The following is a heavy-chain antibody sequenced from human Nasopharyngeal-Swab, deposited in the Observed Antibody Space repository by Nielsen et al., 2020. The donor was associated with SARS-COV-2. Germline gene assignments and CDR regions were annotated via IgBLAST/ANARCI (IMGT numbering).Heavy chain of an antibody. Sequence: SETLSLTCTVSGGSVSSGSYYWIWIRQPPGKGLEWIGYIYYSGSTNYNPSLKSRVTISVDTSKNQFSLKLSSVTAADTAVYYCARDLLYGDFYYYYGMDVWGQGTTVTVSS. CDR2: IYYSGST. D-gene: IGHD4-17*01. CDR1: GGSVSSGSYY. J-gene: IGHJ6*02. CDR3: ARDLLYGDFYYYYGMDV. V-gene: IGHV4-61*01.